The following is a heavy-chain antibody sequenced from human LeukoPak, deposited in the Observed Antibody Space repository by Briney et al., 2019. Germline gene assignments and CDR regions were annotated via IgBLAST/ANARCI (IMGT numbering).Heavy chain of an antibody. Sequence: ASVKVSCKASGYTFTSYGISWVRQAPGQGLEWMGWISAYNGNTNYAQKLQGRVTMTRDMSTTTDYMELSSLRSEDTAVYYCARDNSVGDIAWWFDPWGQGTLVTVSS. CDR3: ARDNSVGDIAWWFDP. CDR1: GYTFTSYG. CDR2: ISAYNGNT. D-gene: IGHD3-16*02. J-gene: IGHJ5*02. V-gene: IGHV1-18*01.